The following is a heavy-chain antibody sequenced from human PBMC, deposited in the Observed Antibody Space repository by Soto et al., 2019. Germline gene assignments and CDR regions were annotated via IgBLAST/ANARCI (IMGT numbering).Heavy chain of an antibody. V-gene: IGHV3-53*01. J-gene: IGHJ4*02. D-gene: IGHD3-9*01. CDR3: ARVRYFDWFHYFGY. CDR1: GFTVSSNY. CDR2: IYSGGST. Sequence: HPGGSLRLSCAASGFTVSSNYMSWVRQAPGKGLEWVSVIYSGGSTYYADSVKGRFTISRDNSKNTLYLQMNSLRAEDTAVYYCARVRYFDWFHYFGYWGQGTLVTVSS.